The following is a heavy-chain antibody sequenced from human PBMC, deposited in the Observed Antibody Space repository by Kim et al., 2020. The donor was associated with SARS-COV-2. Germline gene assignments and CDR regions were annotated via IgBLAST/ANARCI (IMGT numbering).Heavy chain of an antibody. V-gene: IGHV4-4*02. D-gene: IGHD3-10*01. CDR3: ARYLGRGGYYGMEV. Sequence: SETLSLTCAVSGGSISSSNWWSWVRQPPGKGLEWIGEIYHSGSTNYNPSLKSRVTISVDKSKNQISLKLSSVTAADTAVYYCARYLGRGGYYGMEVWGQGTTVTVSS. CDR2: IYHSGST. CDR1: GGSISSSNW. J-gene: IGHJ6*02.